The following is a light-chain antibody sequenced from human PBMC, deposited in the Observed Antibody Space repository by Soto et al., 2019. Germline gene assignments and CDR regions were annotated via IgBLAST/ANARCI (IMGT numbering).Light chain of an antibody. Sequence: QSALTRPASVSGSPGQSITISCTGSSSDVGRYNIVSWYQQHPGKAPKLMIYEGSQRPSGVSDRFSGSKSGNTASLTISGLQAEDEADYYCCSYAGDRDVIFGGGTKLTVL. J-gene: IGLJ2*01. CDR3: CSYAGDRDVI. V-gene: IGLV2-23*01. CDR2: EGS. CDR1: SSDVGRYNI.